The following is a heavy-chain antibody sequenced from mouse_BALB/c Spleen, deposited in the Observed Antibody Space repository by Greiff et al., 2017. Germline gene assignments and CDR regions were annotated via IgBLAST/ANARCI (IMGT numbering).Heavy chain of an antibody. Sequence: EVKLVESGGGLVKPGGSLKLSCAASGFTFSSYAMSWVRQTPEKRLEWVASISSGGSTYYPDSVKGRFTISRDNARNILYLQMSSLRSEDTAMYYCARGGTTVVGDYAMDYWGQGTSVTVSS. D-gene: IGHD1-1*01. CDR3: ARGGTTVVGDYAMDY. J-gene: IGHJ4*01. V-gene: IGHV5-6-5*01. CDR2: ISSGGST. CDR1: GFTFSSYA.